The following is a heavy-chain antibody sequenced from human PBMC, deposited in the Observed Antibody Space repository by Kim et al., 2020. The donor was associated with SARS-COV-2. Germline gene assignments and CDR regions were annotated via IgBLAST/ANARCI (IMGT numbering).Heavy chain of an antibody. Sequence: GGSLRLSCAASGFTFSSYSMNWVRQAPGKGLEWVSSISSSSSYIYYADSVKGRFTISRDNAKNSLYLQMNSLRAEDTAVYYCARANDFWSGQYYFDYWGQGTLVTVSS. CDR2: ISSSSSYI. J-gene: IGHJ4*02. D-gene: IGHD3-3*01. V-gene: IGHV3-21*01. CDR1: GFTFSSYS. CDR3: ARANDFWSGQYYFDY.